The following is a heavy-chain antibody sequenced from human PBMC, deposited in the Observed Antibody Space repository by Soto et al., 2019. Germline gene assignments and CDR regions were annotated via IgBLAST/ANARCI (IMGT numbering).Heavy chain of an antibody. J-gene: IGHJ6*02. CDR1: GGTFSRYA. D-gene: IGHD3-10*01. CDR2: IMPIFGTA. V-gene: IGHV1-69*12. CDR3: ARVSYYYGSGNLYGMDV. Sequence: QVQLEQSGFEVKKPGSSVKVSCRASGGTFSRYAISWVRQAPGQGLEWMGGIMPIFGTANYAQKFQARVTITADEYXSXXYMDLSSLRSEDTAVYYCARVSYYYGSGNLYGMDVWGQGTTVTVSS.